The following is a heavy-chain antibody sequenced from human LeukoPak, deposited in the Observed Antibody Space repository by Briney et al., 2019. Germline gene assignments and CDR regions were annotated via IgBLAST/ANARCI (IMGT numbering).Heavy chain of an antibody. V-gene: IGHV3-23*01. J-gene: IGHJ4*02. CDR3: AKHSGSYFIYYVDS. D-gene: IGHD1-26*01. CDR1: GFTFLRHV. CDR2: ISGSAYNT. Sequence: GGSLRLSCAASGFTFLRHVMSWVRQAPGKGLEWASTISGSAYNTYYAATVKGRFTISRDNSANTLYLQMNSLRAEDTALYYCAKHSGSYFIYYVDSWGQGTLVTVSS.